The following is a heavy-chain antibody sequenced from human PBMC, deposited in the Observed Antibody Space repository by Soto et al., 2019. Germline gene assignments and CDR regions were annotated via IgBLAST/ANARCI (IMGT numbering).Heavy chain of an antibody. Sequence: PSGTLSLTCAVSGGSIDSYYWSWIRQPPGKGLEWIGYIYYSGSTNYNPFLKSRVTISVDTSKNQFSLKLSSVTAADTAVYYCARGGWRQIDYWGQGTLVTVSS. CDR3: ARGGWRQIDY. D-gene: IGHD3-3*01. J-gene: IGHJ4*02. V-gene: IGHV4-59*08. CDR2: IYYSGST. CDR1: GGSIDSYY.